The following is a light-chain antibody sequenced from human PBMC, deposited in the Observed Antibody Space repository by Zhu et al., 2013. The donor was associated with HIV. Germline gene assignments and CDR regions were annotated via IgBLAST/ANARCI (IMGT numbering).Light chain of an antibody. V-gene: IGLV2-14*01. CDR3: TSYTYINTSRV. CDR1: SSDVGGYNY. CDR2: EVT. Sequence: QSALTQPASVSGSPGQSITISCTGTSSDVGGYNYVSWYQQHPGKAPKLMIYEVTNRPSGVSNRFSGSKSGNTASLTISGLQGEDEADYYCTSYTYINTSRVFGGRTKLTVL. J-gene: IGLJ3*02.